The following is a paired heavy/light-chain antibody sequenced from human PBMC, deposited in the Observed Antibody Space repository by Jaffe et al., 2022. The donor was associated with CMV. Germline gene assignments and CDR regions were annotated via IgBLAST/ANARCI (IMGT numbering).Light chain of an antibody. V-gene: IGKV2-29*02. Sequence: DIVMTQTPLSLSVTPGQPASISCKSSQSLLHSDGKTYLYWYLQKPGQSPQLLIYEVSSRFSGVPDRFSGSGSGTDFTLKISRVEAEDVGVYYCMQGIHLPYTFGQGTKLEIK. CDR2: EVS. CDR1: QSLLHSDGKTY. J-gene: IGKJ2*01. CDR3: MQGIHLPYT.
Heavy chain of an antibody. CDR3: ARGPQVYDYVWGSYRYNPYYFDY. V-gene: IGHV4-34*01. CDR2: INHSGST. J-gene: IGHJ4*02. D-gene: IGHD3-16*02. CDR1: GGSFSGYY. Sequence: QVQLQQWGAGLLKPSETLSLTCAVYGGSFSGYYWSWIRQPPGKGLEWIGEINHSGSTNYNPSLKSRVTISVDTSKNQFSLKLSSVTAADTAVYYCARGPQVYDYVWGSYRYNPYYFDYWGQGTLVTVSS.